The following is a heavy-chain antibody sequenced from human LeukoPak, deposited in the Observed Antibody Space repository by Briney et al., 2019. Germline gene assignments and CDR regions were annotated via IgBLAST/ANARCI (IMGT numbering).Heavy chain of an antibody. CDR2: IYHSGST. CDR1: GGSISSGGYS. D-gene: IGHD4-4*01. V-gene: IGHV4-30-2*01. Sequence: SETLSLACAVSGGSISSGGYSWSWIRQPPGKGLEWIGYIYHSGSTYYNPSLKSRVTISVDRSKNQFSLKLSSVTAADTAVYYCARVKTTYFDYWGQGTLVTVSS. J-gene: IGHJ4*02. CDR3: ARVKTTYFDY.